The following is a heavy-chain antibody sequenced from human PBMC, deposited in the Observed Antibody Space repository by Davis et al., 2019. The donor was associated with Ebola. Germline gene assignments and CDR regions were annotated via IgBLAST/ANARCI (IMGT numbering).Heavy chain of an antibody. CDR2: FYYSGST. J-gene: IGHJ5*02. CDR3: ARTRWPVKWFDP. D-gene: IGHD5-24*01. CDR1: AASISSYY. V-gene: IGHV4-59*08. Sequence: SETLSLTCTVSAASISSYYWRWIRHRPGPGLDWAGSFYYSGSTNYNPSLKTRVTISVDTSKNQFSLKLSSVTAADTAVDYCARTRWPVKWFDPWGQGTLVTVSS.